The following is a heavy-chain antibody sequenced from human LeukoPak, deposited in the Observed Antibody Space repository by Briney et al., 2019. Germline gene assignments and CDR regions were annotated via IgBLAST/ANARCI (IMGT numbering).Heavy chain of an antibody. D-gene: IGHD6-13*01. J-gene: IGHJ4*02. CDR1: GFTFSGSA. CDR3: ARDLGQQGFDY. CDR2: IRDKAHSYTT. V-gene: IGHV3-72*01. Sequence: GGSLKLSCAASGFTFSGSAIHWVRQSSGKGLEWVGRIRDKAHSYTTEYAASVKGRFTVSRDDSKNSLYLQMNSLKTEDTAIYYCARDLGQQGFDYWGQGTLVTVSS.